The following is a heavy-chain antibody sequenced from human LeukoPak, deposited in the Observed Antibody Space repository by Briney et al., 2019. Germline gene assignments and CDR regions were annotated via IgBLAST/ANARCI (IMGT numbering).Heavy chain of an antibody. Sequence: SGGSLRLSCAASGFTFSSYSMNWVRQAPGKGLEWVSYISSSGSTIYYADSVKGRFTISRDNAKNSLYLQMNSLKTEDTAVYYCTTDRAYYYDSSGLPQFDYWGQGTLVTVSS. J-gene: IGHJ4*02. D-gene: IGHD3-22*01. CDR1: GFTFSSYS. CDR3: TTDRAYYYDSSGLPQFDY. V-gene: IGHV3-48*04. CDR2: ISSSGSTI.